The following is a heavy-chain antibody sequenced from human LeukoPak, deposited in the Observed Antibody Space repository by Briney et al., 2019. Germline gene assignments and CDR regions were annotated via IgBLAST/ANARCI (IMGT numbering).Heavy chain of an antibody. D-gene: IGHD6-19*01. CDR2: ISWNSDTL. CDR3: ARDLYSSGWSP. J-gene: IGHJ5*02. V-gene: IGHV3-9*01. CDR1: GFKFRVSA. Sequence: PGGSLRLSCAASGFKFRVSAMHWVRQPPGKGLEWVSGISWNSDTLGYADSVKGRFTISRDNAKNSLYLQMNSLRAEDTAVYYCARDLYSSGWSPWGQGTLVAVSS.